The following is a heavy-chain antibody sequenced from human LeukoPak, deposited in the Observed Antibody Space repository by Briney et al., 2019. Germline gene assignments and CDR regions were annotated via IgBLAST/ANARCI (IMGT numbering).Heavy chain of an antibody. CDR1: GYSFTSYW. D-gene: IGHD2-8*01. CDR3: ARLAFCTNAVCFSNYYYSMDV. V-gene: IGHV5-51*01. Sequence: GESLKISCKGSGYSFTSYWIGWVRQMPGKGLEWMGIIYPDDSDTKYSPSFQGQVTISADKSISTAYLQWSSLRASDTAMYYCARLAFCTNAVCFSNYYYSMDVWGRGTTVTVSS. J-gene: IGHJ6*03. CDR2: IYPDDSDT.